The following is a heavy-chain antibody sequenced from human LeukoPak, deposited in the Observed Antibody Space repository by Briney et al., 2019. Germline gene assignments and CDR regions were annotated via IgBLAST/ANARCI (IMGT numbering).Heavy chain of an antibody. Sequence: ASVKVSCKTSGYTFSNYGISWMRQAPGQGLEWLGWISAYDGNTSYAQKFQGRVSMTTDTSTSTAYMELRSLRSDDTAVYYCASRSGTFPYYFDYWGQGTQVTVSS. D-gene: IGHD2-15*01. J-gene: IGHJ4*02. CDR1: GYTFSNYG. CDR3: ASRSGTFPYYFDY. CDR2: ISAYDGNT. V-gene: IGHV1-18*01.